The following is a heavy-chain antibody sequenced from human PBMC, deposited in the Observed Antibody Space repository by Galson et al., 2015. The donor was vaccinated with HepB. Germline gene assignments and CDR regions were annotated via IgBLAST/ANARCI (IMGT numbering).Heavy chain of an antibody. J-gene: IGHJ4*02. CDR1: GFTFSSYG. CDR3: AKEARVMVRGARGYFDY. V-gene: IGHV3-30*18. CDR2: ISYDGSIK. Sequence: SLRLSCAASGFTFSSYGMHWVRQAPGKGLEWMAVISYDGSIKFYSDSVKGRLTISRDNSKNALYLQMNSLRPEDTAVYYCAKEARVMVRGARGYFDYWGQGPLVTVSS. D-gene: IGHD3-10*01.